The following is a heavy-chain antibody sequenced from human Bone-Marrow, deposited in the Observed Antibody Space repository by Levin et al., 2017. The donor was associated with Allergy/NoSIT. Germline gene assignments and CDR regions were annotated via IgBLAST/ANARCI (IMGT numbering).Heavy chain of an antibody. CDR1: GYTLSELS. D-gene: IGHD5-18*01. CDR2: FDPEDGER. CDR3: AMGTTRTYTCGQFDY. Sequence: ASVKVSCKVSGYTLSELSVHWVRQAPKKGLEWMGSFDPEDGERLFAEEFQDRVTMTEDTSTDTAYMELTSLRSGDTAVYYCAMGTTRTYTCGQFDYWGQGTLVSVSS. J-gene: IGHJ4*02. V-gene: IGHV1-24*01.